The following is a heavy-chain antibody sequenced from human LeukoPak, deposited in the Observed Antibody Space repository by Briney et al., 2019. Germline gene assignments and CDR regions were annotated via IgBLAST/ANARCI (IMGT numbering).Heavy chain of an antibody. CDR1: GGPISSSNYY. D-gene: IGHD5-12*01. V-gene: IGHV4-39*01. CDR2: IYYTGST. Sequence: SETLALNCTVSGGPISSSNYYWGWIRQPPGEGLPWIGNIYYTGSTYYNPSLKSRVTISVDTSKNQFSLKLSSVTAADTAVYYCARQGRSGYDSYWFDPWGQGTLVTVSS. J-gene: IGHJ5*02. CDR3: ARQGRSGYDSYWFDP.